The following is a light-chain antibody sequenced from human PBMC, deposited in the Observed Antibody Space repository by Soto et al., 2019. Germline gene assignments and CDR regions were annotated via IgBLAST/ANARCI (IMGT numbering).Light chain of an antibody. Sequence: QSVLTQPASVSGSPGQSITISCTGTSSDVGNYNLVSWYQHHPGKAPKFLIYEVNKRPSGVSNRFSGSKSGNTASLTISGLQAEDQADYYCCSYGGDSRYVLFGGETKLTVL. CDR2: EVN. V-gene: IGLV2-23*02. CDR1: SSDVGNYNL. CDR3: CSYGGDSRYVL. J-gene: IGLJ2*01.